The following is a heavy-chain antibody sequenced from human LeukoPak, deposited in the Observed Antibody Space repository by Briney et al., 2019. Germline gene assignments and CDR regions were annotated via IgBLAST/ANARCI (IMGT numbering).Heavy chain of an antibody. CDR3: AREGTSYY. CDR2: INPSEST. Sequence: PSETLSLTCTVSGGSINSGSYYWTWIRQPAGKGLEWIGRINPSESTDYNPSLKSRVTISVDTSKNQFSLKLTSVTAADTAVYYCAREGTSYYWGQGTLVTVSS. J-gene: IGHJ4*02. CDR1: GGSINSGSYY. V-gene: IGHV4-61*02.